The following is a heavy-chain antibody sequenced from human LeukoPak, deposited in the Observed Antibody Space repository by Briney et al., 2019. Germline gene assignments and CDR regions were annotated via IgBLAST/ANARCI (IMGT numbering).Heavy chain of an antibody. CDR3: ARGPTMVRGVIEGYFQH. CDR1: GYTFTSYD. J-gene: IGHJ1*01. CDR2: MNPNSGST. Sequence: ASVKVSCKASGYTFTSYDINWVRQATGQGLEWMGWMNPNSGSTGYAQKFQGRVTMTRNTSISTAYMELSSLRSEDTAVYYCARGPTMVRGVIEGYFQHWGQGTLVTVSS. D-gene: IGHD3-10*01. V-gene: IGHV1-8*01.